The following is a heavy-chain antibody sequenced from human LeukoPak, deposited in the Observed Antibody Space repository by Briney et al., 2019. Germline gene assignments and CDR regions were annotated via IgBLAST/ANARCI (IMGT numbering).Heavy chain of an antibody. J-gene: IGHJ4*02. CDR2: IYDSGST. Sequence: SETLSLTCTVSGGSISSYYWSWIRQPPGKGLEWIGFIYDSGSTNYNPSLKSRVTISVDTSKNQFSLRLSSVTAADTAVYYCARGPGYYGSGSYPSVYWGQGTLVTVSS. D-gene: IGHD3-10*01. V-gene: IGHV4-59*08. CDR3: ARGPGYYGSGSYPSVY. CDR1: GGSISSYY.